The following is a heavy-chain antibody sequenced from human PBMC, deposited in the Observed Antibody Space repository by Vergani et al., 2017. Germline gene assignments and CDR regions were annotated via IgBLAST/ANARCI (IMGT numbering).Heavy chain of an antibody. CDR1: GGSFSGYY. Sequence: QVQLQQWGAGLLKPSETLSLTCAVYGGSFSGYYWSWIRQPPGKGLEWVSRVGFDGSDTVYADSVKGRFTISKDSAMNTVHLQMTNVRAEDTAVYFCARDGAGTIDFDYWGPGILVTVSS. D-gene: IGHD1-26*01. CDR2: GFDGSDT. CDR3: ARDGAGTIDFDY. J-gene: IGHJ4*02. V-gene: IGHV4-34*12.